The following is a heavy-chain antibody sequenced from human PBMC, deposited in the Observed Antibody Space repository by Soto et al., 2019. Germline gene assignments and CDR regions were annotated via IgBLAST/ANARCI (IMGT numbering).Heavy chain of an antibody. V-gene: IGHV3-15*07. CDR3: TTDTRYVWGSYRYRPVDY. CDR2: IKSKTDGGTT. Sequence: GGSLRLSCAASGFTFNRAWMNWVRQAPGKGLEWVGRIKSKTDGGTTDHAAPVKGRFTISRDDSKNTLYLQMNSLKTEDTAVYYCTTDTRYVWGSYRYRPVDYWGQGTLVTVSS. J-gene: IGHJ4*02. D-gene: IGHD3-16*02. CDR1: GFTFNRAW.